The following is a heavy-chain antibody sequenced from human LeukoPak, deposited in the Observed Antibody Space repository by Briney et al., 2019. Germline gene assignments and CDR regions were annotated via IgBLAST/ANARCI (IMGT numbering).Heavy chain of an antibody. Sequence: SVKVSCKASGGTFSSYAISWVRQAPGQGLERMGWIIPIFGTANYAQKFHGRVTITADESTSTAYMELSSLRSEDTAVYYCARGGLRGQGCSSTSCYGYGMDVWGQGTTVTVSS. CDR3: ARGGLRGQGCSSTSCYGYGMDV. CDR2: IIPIFGTA. CDR1: GGTFSSYA. J-gene: IGHJ6*02. V-gene: IGHV1-69*13. D-gene: IGHD2-2*01.